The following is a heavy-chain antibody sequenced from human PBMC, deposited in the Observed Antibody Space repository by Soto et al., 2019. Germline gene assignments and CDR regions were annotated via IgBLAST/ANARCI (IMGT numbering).Heavy chain of an antibody. CDR1: GFTFSSYG. D-gene: IGHD2-15*01. CDR3: ASDLGYCSGGSCPRLGIIDY. Sequence: QVQLVESGGGVVQPGRSLRLSCAASGFTFSSYGMHWVRQAPGKGLEWVAVIWYDGSNKYYADYVKGRFTISRDNSKNMLSLQMNSMRAEDTAVYYCASDLGYCSGGSCPRLGIIDYWGQGTLVTVSS. J-gene: IGHJ4*02. CDR2: IWYDGSNK. V-gene: IGHV3-33*01.